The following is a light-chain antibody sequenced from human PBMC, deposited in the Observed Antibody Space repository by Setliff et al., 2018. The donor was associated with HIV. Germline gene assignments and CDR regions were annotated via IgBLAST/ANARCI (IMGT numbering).Light chain of an antibody. J-gene: IGKJ1*01. CDR1: RSINSW. Sequence: DIQMTQSPSTLSASVGDRITITCRASRSINSWLAWYQQKPGKAPKLLIYKASSLEKGVPSRFSGSGSGTEFTLTISSLQPDDFAIYSCQQYSRPTWTFGQGTKVDIK. CDR2: KAS. V-gene: IGKV1-5*03. CDR3: QQYSRPTWT.